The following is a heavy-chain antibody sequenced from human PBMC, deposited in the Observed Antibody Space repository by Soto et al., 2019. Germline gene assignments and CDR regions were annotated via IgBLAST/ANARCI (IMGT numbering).Heavy chain of an antibody. J-gene: IGHJ3*02. D-gene: IGHD3-9*01. Sequence: SETLSLTCTVSGGSISSYYWSWIRQPPGKGLEWIGYIYYSGSTNYNPSLKSRVTISVDTSKNQFSLKLSSVTAADTAVCYCARDTGYFDWPDAFDIWGQGTMVTVSS. CDR3: ARDTGYFDWPDAFDI. V-gene: IGHV4-59*01. CDR1: GGSISSYY. CDR2: IYYSGST.